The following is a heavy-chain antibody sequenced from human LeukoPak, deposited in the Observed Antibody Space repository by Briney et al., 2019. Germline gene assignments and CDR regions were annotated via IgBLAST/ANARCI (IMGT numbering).Heavy chain of an antibody. V-gene: IGHV3-48*03. CDR2: ISSSRGSTI. D-gene: IGHD1-26*01. CDR1: GFTFSSYE. Sequence: GGSLRLSCAASGFTFSSYEMNWVRQAPGKGLEWVSYISSSRGSTIYYADSVKGRFTISRDNAKNSLYLQMNSLRAEDTAVYYCATLGATPDYWGQGTLVTVSS. CDR3: ATLGATPDY. J-gene: IGHJ4*02.